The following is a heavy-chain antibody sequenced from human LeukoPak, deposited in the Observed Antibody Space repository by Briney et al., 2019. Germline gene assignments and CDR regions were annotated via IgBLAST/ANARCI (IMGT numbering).Heavy chain of an antibody. V-gene: IGHV1-3*03. CDR2: IYGDNGDT. D-gene: IGHD2-8*01. CDR1: GYSFTSYA. J-gene: IGHJ6*03. Sequence: ASVKVSCKASGYSFTSYAMNWVRQAPGQRLEWMGWIYGDNGDTKYSQEFQGRVTITRDTSASTAYMELSSLRPEGMAVYYCVRGVPGVYFYYYMDVWGKGTTVTVSS. CDR3: VRGVPGVYFYYYMDV.